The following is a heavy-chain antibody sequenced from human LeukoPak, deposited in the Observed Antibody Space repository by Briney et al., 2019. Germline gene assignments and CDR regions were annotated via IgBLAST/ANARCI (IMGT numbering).Heavy chain of an antibody. J-gene: IGHJ4*02. Sequence: SVKVSCKASGYTFTSYDINWVRQATGQGLEWMGWMKTNSGNTGYVQKFQGRVTMTRDTSTSTVYMELSSLRSEDTAVYYCARVSTMIVAHGYFDYWGQGTLVTVSS. V-gene: IGHV1-8*01. CDR3: ARVSTMIVAHGYFDY. D-gene: IGHD3-22*01. CDR1: GYTFTSYD. CDR2: MKTNSGNT.